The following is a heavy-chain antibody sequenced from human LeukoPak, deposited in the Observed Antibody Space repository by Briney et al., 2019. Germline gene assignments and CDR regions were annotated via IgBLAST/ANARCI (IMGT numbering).Heavy chain of an antibody. CDR3: ARSSGWAYYFDY. Sequence: ASVKVSCKASGYTFTSYAMHWVRQAPGQRLEWMGWINAGNGNTKYSQEFQGRVTITRDTSASTAYMELSSLRSEDMAVYYCARSSGWAYYFDYWGQGTLVTVSS. V-gene: IGHV1-3*03. D-gene: IGHD6-19*01. CDR1: GYTFTSYA. CDR2: INAGNGNT. J-gene: IGHJ4*02.